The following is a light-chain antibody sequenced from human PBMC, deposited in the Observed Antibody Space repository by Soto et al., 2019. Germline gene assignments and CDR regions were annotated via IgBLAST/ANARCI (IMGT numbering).Light chain of an antibody. J-gene: IGLJ2*01. Sequence: QPVLTQPPSASGTPGQRVTISCSGSSSNIGSNTVNWYQQLPGTAPKLLIYNYNQRPSGVPDRFSGSRSGTSASLAISGLQSEDEADYYCAVWDDSLNGVVFGGGTKLTVL. V-gene: IGLV1-44*01. CDR3: AVWDDSLNGVV. CDR1: SSNIGSNT. CDR2: NYN.